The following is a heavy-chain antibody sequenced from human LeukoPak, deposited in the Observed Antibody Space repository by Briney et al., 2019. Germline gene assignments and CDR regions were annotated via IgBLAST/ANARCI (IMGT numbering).Heavy chain of an antibody. D-gene: IGHD3-10*01. CDR1: GGSSSGYY. CDR3: ARGRLWFGELFSWFDP. Sequence: SETLSLTCAVYGGSSSGYYWSWIRQPPGKGLEWIGEINHSGSTNYNPSLKSRVTISVDTSKNQFSLKLSSVTAADTAVYYCARGRLWFGELFSWFDPWGQGTLVTVSS. CDR2: INHSGST. V-gene: IGHV4-34*01. J-gene: IGHJ5*02.